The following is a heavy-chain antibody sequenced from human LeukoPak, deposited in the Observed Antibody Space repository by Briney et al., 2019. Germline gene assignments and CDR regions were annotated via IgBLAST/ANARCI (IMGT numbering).Heavy chain of an antibody. V-gene: IGHV4-39*02. Sequence: WVRQPPGKGLEWIGSIYYSGSTYYNPSLKSRVTISVDTSKNQFSLKLSSVTAADTAVYYCARDHSLRRNGGLDYWGQGTLVTVSS. D-gene: IGHD1-1*01. CDR3: ARDHSLRRNGGLDY. J-gene: IGHJ4*02. CDR2: IYYSGST.